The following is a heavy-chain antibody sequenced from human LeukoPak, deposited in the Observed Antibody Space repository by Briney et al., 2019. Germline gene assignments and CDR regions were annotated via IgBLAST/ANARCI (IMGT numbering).Heavy chain of an antibody. D-gene: IGHD1-26*01. Sequence: ASVKVSCKASGYTFTSYGISWVRQAPGQGLEWMGWISAYNGNTNYAQKLQGRVTMTTDTSTSTAYMELRSLRSDDTAVYYCARDSRLPIVGATTDFDYWGQGTLVTVSS. J-gene: IGHJ4*02. CDR1: GYTFTSYG. CDR3: ARDSRLPIVGATTDFDY. V-gene: IGHV1-18*01. CDR2: ISAYNGNT.